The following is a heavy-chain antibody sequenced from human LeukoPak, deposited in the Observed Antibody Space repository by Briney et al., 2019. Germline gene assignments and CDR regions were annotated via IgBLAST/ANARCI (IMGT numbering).Heavy chain of an antibody. CDR1: GFTFSSYG. V-gene: IGHV3-33*01. D-gene: IGHD1-26*01. CDR3: ARGVVGATTGWYFDL. J-gene: IGHJ2*01. Sequence: GRSLRLSCAASGFTFSSYGMHWVRQAPGKGLEWVAVIWYDGSNKYYADSVKGRFTISRDNSKNTLYLHMNRLRAEDTTVYYCARGVVGATTGWYFDLWGRGTLVTVSS. CDR2: IWYDGSNK.